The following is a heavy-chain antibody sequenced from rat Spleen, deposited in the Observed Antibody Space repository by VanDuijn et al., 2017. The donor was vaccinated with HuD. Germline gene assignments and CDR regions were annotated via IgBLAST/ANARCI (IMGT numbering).Heavy chain of an antibody. CDR2: MRYNGDT. J-gene: IGHJ3*01. CDR1: GFSLIRYN. CDR3: TSPFRWFAY. V-gene: IGHV2-63*01. Sequence: QVQLKESGPGLVQPSQTLSLTCTVSGFSLIRYNVHWVRQPPGKGLEWMGRMRYNGDTSYNSALKSRLSISRDTSKNQVFLKMNSLQTEDTAIYFCTSPFRWFAYWGQGTLVTVSS.